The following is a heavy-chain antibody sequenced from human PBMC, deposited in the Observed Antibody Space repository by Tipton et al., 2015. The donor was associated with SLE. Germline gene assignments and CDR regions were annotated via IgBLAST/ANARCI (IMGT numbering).Heavy chain of an antibody. CDR3: ARHARRSGWYLDY. Sequence: TLSLTCTVSGGSISSHYWSWIRQHPGKGLEWIGSIYYSGSTYYNPSLKSRVTISVDTSKNQFSLKLSSVTAADTAVYYCARHARRSGWYLDYWGQGTLVTVSS. V-gene: IGHV4-39*07. CDR1: GGSISSHY. CDR2: IYYSGST. D-gene: IGHD6-19*01. J-gene: IGHJ4*02.